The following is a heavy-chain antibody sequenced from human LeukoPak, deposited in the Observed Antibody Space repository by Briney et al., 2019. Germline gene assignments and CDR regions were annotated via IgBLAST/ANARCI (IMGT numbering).Heavy chain of an antibody. CDR2: IRPDGSHI. CDR1: GFSFSTFV. D-gene: IGHD1-7*01. Sequence: GSSLRLSCAASGFSFSTFVMHWVRQAPGKGLEWVAVIRPDGSHISYVDPVKGRFTISRDNSNNTLYLQMNSLRAEDTALYYCLREVDWKYAFDYWGRGTLVTVSS. J-gene: IGHJ4*02. V-gene: IGHV3-33*01. CDR3: LREVDWKYAFDY.